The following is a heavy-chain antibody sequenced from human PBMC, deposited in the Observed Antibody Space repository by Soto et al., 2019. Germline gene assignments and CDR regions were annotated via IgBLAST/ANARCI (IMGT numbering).Heavy chain of an antibody. D-gene: IGHD4-4*01. CDR3: AREDYSNFDY. J-gene: IGHJ4*02. Sequence: VGSLRLSCAASGFTFSSYSMNWVRQAPGKGLEWVSSISSSSSYIYSADSVKGRFTISRDNAKNSLYLQMNSLRAEDTAVYYCAREDYSNFDYWGQGTLVTVSS. V-gene: IGHV3-21*01. CDR2: ISSSSSYI. CDR1: GFTFSSYS.